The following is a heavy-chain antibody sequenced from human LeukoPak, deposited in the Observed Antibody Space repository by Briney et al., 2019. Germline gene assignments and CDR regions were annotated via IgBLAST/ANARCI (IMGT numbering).Heavy chain of an antibody. Sequence: ASVKVSCKASGYTFTSYGISWVRQAPGQGLEWMGWISAYNGNTNYAQKLQGRVTMTTDTFTSTAYMELRSLRSDDTAVYYCARSAELRYSYYYYMDIWGKGTTVTVSS. CDR3: ARSAELRYSYYYYMDI. CDR1: GYTFTSYG. D-gene: IGHD3-9*01. CDR2: ISAYNGNT. J-gene: IGHJ6*03. V-gene: IGHV1-18*01.